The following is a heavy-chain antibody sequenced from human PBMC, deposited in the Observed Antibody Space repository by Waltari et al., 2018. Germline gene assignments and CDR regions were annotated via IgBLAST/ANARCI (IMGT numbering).Heavy chain of an antibody. J-gene: IGHJ6*02. Sequence: QVQLVESGGGVVQPGRSLRLSCAASGFTFSSYGMHWVRQAPGKGLEWVAVIWYDGSNKYYADSVKGRFTISRDNSKNTLYLQMNSLRAEDTAVYYCARDRHDYGDYYGMDVWGQGTTVTVSS. CDR2: IWYDGSNK. D-gene: IGHD4-17*01. CDR3: ARDRHDYGDYYGMDV. V-gene: IGHV3-33*01. CDR1: GFTFSSYG.